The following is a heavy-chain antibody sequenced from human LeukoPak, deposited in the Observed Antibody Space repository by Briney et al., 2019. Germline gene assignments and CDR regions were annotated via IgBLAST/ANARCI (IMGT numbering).Heavy chain of an antibody. CDR2: IYSGGST. V-gene: IGHV3-66*01. J-gene: IGHJ6*02. CDR1: GSNVSNNY. D-gene: IGHD5-18*01. Sequence: GGSLRLSCVASGSNVSNNYMSWVRQAPGKGLEWVSVIYSGGSTNYADSVKGRFIISRDNSKSTLFLQMNSLRAEDTAVYYCARDKVGYTYGYVRAHYGMDVWGQGTTVIVSS. CDR3: ARDKVGYTYGYVRAHYGMDV.